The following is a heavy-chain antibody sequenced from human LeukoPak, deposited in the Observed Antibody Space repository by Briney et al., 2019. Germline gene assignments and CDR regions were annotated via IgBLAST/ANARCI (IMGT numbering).Heavy chain of an antibody. CDR1: GFTFSSYS. Sequence: GGSLRLSCAASGFTFSSYSMNWVRQAPGKGLEWVSYISSSSSTIYYADSVKGRFTISRDNSKNTLYLQMNSLRAEDTAVYYCASRRIAAAGTMVDYWGQGTLVTVSS. CDR3: ASRRIAAAGTMVDY. V-gene: IGHV3-48*01. CDR2: ISSSSSTI. J-gene: IGHJ4*02. D-gene: IGHD6-13*01.